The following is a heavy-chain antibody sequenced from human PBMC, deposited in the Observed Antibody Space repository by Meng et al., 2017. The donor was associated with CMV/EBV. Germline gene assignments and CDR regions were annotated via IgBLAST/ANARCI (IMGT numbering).Heavy chain of an antibody. CDR2: IYHSGST. CDR3: ARVTPSIVGATSFDY. V-gene: IGHV4-38-2*02. D-gene: IGHD1-26*01. Sequence: GSLRLSCTVSGYSISSGYYWGWIRQPPGKVLEWIGSIYHSGSTYYNPSLKSRVTISVDTSKNQFSLNLTSVTAADTAVYYCARVTPSIVGATSFDYWGQGTLVTVSS. CDR1: GYSISSGYY. J-gene: IGHJ4*02.